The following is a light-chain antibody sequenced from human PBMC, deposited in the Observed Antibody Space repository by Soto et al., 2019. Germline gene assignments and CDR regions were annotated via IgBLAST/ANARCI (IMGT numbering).Light chain of an antibody. CDR1: QSISTW. Sequence: DIQMTQSPSTLSASVGDRVTITCRASQSISTWLAWYQQKPGQAPKLLIYRASSLESTVPSRFSGSGSGTEFTLTISSLQPDDFASYYCQQYSTSWTFGQGTKVEIK. CDR3: QQYSTSWT. J-gene: IGKJ1*01. CDR2: RAS. V-gene: IGKV1-5*03.